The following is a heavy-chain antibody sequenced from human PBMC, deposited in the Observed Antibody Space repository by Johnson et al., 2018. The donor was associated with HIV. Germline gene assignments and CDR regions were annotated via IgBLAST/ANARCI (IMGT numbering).Heavy chain of an antibody. J-gene: IGHJ3*02. CDR2: IYSGGTT. V-gene: IGHV3-66*01. D-gene: IGHD5-12*01. CDR3: ARSHRYGTMMATIRPFDI. Sequence: VQLVESGGGLVQPGGSLRLSCAASGFTFSSYDMSWVRQAPGKGLEWVSVIYSGGTTGYTDSVKGRFTISRDNAKKSLYLQMNSLRVEDTAVYFCARSHRYGTMMATIRPFDIWGQGTMVTVSS. CDR1: GFTFSSYD.